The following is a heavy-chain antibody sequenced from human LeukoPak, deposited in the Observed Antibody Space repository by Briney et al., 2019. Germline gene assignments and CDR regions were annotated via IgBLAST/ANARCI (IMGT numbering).Heavy chain of an antibody. CDR3: AREKIGTGTVLGKDYYYMDV. CDR2: INYSTNP. J-gene: IGHJ6*03. Sequence: SETLSLTCTVSSGSISSSSYYWGWIRQPPGKGLEWIGNINYSTNPYYNPSLKSRVTISVDTSKNQFSLKLSSVTAADTAMYYCAREKIGTGTVLGKDYYYMDVWGKGTTVTVSS. CDR1: SGSISSSSYY. D-gene: IGHD3-16*01. V-gene: IGHV4-39*07.